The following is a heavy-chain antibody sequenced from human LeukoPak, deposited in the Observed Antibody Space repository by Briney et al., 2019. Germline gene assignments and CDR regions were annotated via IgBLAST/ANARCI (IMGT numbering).Heavy chain of an antibody. CDR2: IYYSGST. Sequence: SETLSLTCTVSGGSISSSSYYWGWIRQPPGKGLEWIGSIYYSGSTYYNPSLKSRVTISVDTSKNQFSLKLSSETAADTAVYYCARLGYSYGLLDYWGQGTLVTVSS. CDR3: ARLGYSYGLLDY. V-gene: IGHV4-39*01. CDR1: GGSISSSSYY. D-gene: IGHD5-18*01. J-gene: IGHJ4*02.